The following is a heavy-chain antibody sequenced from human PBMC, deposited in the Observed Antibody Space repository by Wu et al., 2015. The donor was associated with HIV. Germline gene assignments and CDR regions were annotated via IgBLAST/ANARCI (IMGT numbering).Heavy chain of an antibody. J-gene: IGHJ4*02. CDR2: IIPFFYTS. V-gene: IGHV1-69*13. CDR1: GGNFSSYA. CDR3: ARDRAGIRSLDY. Sequence: QVQLVQSGAEVKKPGSSVMVSCKASGGNFSSYAISWVRQAPGQGLEWMGRIIPFFYTSAYAQKFKGRVTITADEPTSTAYMELSSLRSEDTAIYYCARDRAGIRSLDYWGQGTLVTVSS. D-gene: IGHD1-14*01.